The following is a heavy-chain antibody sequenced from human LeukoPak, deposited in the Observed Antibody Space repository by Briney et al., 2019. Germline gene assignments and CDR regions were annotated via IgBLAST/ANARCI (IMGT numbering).Heavy chain of an antibody. CDR3: AKTDYGDYGAFNI. CDR1: DYSISIGYS. V-gene: IGHV4-38-2*01. CDR2: FYLSGTT. Sequence: SETLPLTCAVRDYSISIGYSWGWVRQPPGKGLEWIANFYLSGTTYHNPSLKSRVTISLGTSNNHFSLKLSSVTASDTAVYWCAKTDYGDYGAFNIWGQGTMVTVSS. J-gene: IGHJ3*02. D-gene: IGHD4-17*01.